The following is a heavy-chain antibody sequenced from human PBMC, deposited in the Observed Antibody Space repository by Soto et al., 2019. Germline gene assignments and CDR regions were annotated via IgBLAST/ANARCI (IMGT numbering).Heavy chain of an antibody. V-gene: IGHV4-39*07. D-gene: IGHD6-13*01. CDR2: IYYSGST. CDR3: ARGGGSPYHNHEFDF. CDR1: GGSISSSSYF. J-gene: IGHJ4*02. Sequence: SETLSLTCTVSGGSISSSSYFRGWIRQPPGKGLEWIGSIYYSGSTYYNPSLKSRVTVSVDTSKNQFSLKLSSVTAAGTAVYYCARGGGSPYHNHEFDFWGQGTLVTVSS.